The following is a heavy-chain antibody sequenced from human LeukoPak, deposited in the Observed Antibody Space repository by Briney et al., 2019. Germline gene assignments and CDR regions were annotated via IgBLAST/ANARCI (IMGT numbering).Heavy chain of an antibody. CDR3: ARGGWYDFWSGYAFDY. V-gene: IGHV4-59*01. J-gene: IGHJ4*02. CDR1: GGSISSYY. CDR2: IYYSGST. D-gene: IGHD3-3*01. Sequence: SETLSLTCTVSGGSISSYYWSWIRQPPGKGLEWIGYIYYSGSTNYNPSLKSRVTISVDTSKNQFSLKLSSVTAADTAVYYCARGGWYDFWSGYAFDYWGQGTLVTVSS.